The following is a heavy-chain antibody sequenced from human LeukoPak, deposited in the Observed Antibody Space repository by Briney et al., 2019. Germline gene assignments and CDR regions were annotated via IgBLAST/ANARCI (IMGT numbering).Heavy chain of an antibody. V-gene: IGHV3-30*02. Sequence: GGSLRLSCAASGFTFSSYSMNWARQAPGKGLEWVAFIRYDGSNKFYTDSVKGRFTISRDNSKNTLYLQMNSLGAADTAVYYCAKDGPRRIPYYMDVWGKGTTVTVSS. CDR2: IRYDGSNK. CDR3: AKDGPRRIPYYMDV. CDR1: GFTFSSYS. J-gene: IGHJ6*03.